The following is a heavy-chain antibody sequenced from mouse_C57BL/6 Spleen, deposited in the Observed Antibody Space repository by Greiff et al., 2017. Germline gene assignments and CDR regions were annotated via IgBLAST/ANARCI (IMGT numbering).Heavy chain of an antibody. D-gene: IGHD2-9*01. CDR3: ASPTMVTTGYYFDY. CDR2: IHPNSGST. Sequence: VQLQQPGAELVKPGASVKLSCKASGYTFTSYWMHWVKQRPGQGLEWIGMIHPNSGSTNYNEKFKSKATLTADKSSSTAYMQLSSLTSEDSAVYYCASPTMVTTGYYFDYWGQGTTLTVSS. V-gene: IGHV1-64*01. CDR1: GYTFTSYW. J-gene: IGHJ2*01.